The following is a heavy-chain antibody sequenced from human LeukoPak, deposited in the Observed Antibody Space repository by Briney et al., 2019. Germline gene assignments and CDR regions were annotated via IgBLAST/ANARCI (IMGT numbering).Heavy chain of an antibody. Sequence: PGGSLRLSCAASGFTFSSYAMSWVRPAPGKGLEWVSDIRDSGTSTNYADPVKGRFTISRDNSKNMLYLQMNSLQAEDTAVYYCAKRLVGTTSGGPFDYWGQGTLVIVSS. D-gene: IGHD1-26*01. CDR3: AKRLVGTTSGGPFDY. J-gene: IGHJ4*02. CDR2: IRDSGTST. CDR1: GFTFSSYA. V-gene: IGHV3-23*01.